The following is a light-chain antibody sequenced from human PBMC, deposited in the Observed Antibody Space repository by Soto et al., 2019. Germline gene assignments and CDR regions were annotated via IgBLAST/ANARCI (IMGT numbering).Light chain of an antibody. CDR3: QQRYIWPPFT. Sequence: EIVLTQSPATLSLAPGERATLSCRASQTVGSSLAWYQHKPGQAPRLLIYDASTRATAIPARFSGSGSGTDFTLTISSLEPEAFAVYYCQQRYIWPPFTFGPGTKVDIK. CDR1: QTVGSS. V-gene: IGKV3-11*01. CDR2: DAS. J-gene: IGKJ3*01.